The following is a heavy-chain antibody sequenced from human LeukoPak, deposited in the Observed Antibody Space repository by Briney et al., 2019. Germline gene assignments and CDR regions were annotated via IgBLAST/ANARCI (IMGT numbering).Heavy chain of an antibody. J-gene: IGHJ6*03. Sequence: PGGSLRLSCAASGFTFSSYWMSWVRQAPGKGLEWVANIKQDGSEKYYVDSVKGRFTISRDNAKNSLYLQMNSLRAEDTAVYYCARDRTRYHYFLDVWGKGTPVTVSS. V-gene: IGHV3-7*01. CDR3: ARDRTRYHYFLDV. CDR1: GFTFSSYW. CDR2: IKQDGSEK.